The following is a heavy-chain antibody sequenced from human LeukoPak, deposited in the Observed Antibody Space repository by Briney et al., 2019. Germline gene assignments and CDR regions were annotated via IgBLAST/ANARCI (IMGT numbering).Heavy chain of an antibody. V-gene: IGHV3-7*01. D-gene: IGHD2-15*01. Sequence: PGGSLRLSCTVSGYNWMSWVRQAPGKGLEWVANIRADGRENYYVGSVKGRFTISRDNAQSSLYLQMNSLTVEDTAVYYCASGRDSRWFSDWGQGTLVTVSS. CDR2: IRADGREN. CDR1: GYNW. CDR3: ASGRDSRWFSD. J-gene: IGHJ1*01.